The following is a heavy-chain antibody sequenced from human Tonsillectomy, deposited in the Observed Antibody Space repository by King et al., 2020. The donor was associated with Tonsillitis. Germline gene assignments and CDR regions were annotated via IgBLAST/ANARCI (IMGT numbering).Heavy chain of an antibody. J-gene: IGHJ4*02. CDR1: GSTFSNYA. CDR3: ARGGSYYGDYWADY. Sequence: VQLVQSGSEVKKPGSAVKVSCKAFGSTFSNYAISWVRQAPGQGLEWLGGIIPIFGSANYAQKFQGRVTITADESTRTAYMELSSLRSEDTAVYYCARGGSYYGDYWADYWGQGTLVTVSS. V-gene: IGHV1-69*01. CDR2: IIPIFGSA. D-gene: IGHD4-17*01.